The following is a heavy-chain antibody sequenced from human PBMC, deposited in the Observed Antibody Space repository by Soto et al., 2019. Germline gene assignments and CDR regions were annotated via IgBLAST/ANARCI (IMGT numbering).Heavy chain of an antibody. Sequence: QVQLQESGPGLVKPSQTLSLTCTVSGGSISSGDYYWSWIRQPPGKGLEWIGSIYYSGSTYYNPSPKSRVTISVDTSKNPFALKLNSVTAADTAVYYCASRHSSPYFDYWGQGTRVTVSS. CDR1: GGSISSGDYY. D-gene: IGHD6-13*01. CDR3: ASRHSSPYFDY. CDR2: IYYSGST. V-gene: IGHV4-30-4*01. J-gene: IGHJ4*02.